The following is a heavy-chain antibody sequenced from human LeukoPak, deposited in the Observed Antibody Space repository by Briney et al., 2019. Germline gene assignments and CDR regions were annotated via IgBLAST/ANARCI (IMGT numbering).Heavy chain of an antibody. V-gene: IGHV4-34*01. CDR1: GGSFSGYY. CDR2: INHSGST. Sequence: SETLSLTCAVYGGSFSGYYWSWIRQPPGKGLEWIGEINHSGSTNYNPSLKSRVTISVDTSKNQFSLKLSSVTAADTAVYYCARASDPRDDAFDIWGQGTMVTVSS. CDR3: ARASDPRDDAFDI. J-gene: IGHJ3*02.